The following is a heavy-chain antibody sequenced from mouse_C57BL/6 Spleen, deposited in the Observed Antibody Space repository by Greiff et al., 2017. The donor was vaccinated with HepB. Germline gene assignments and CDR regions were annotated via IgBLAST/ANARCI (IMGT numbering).Heavy chain of an antibody. D-gene: IGHD1-1*01. CDR1: GFTFSDYY. Sequence: DVKLVESGGGLVQPGGSLKLSCAASGFTFSDYYMYWVRQTPEKRLEWVAYISNGGGSTYYPDTVKGRFTISRDNAKNTLYLQMSRLKSEDTAMYYCASHYYGSSWYFDVWGTGTTVTVSS. J-gene: IGHJ1*03. V-gene: IGHV5-12*01. CDR3: ASHYYGSSWYFDV. CDR2: ISNGGGST.